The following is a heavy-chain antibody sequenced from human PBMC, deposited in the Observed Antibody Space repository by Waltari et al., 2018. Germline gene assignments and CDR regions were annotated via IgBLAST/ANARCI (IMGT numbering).Heavy chain of an antibody. CDR2: INKSGDKT. CDR3: ARGLSSAFDI. J-gene: IGHJ3*02. CDR1: GFTFNSYS. V-gene: IGHV3-23*01. Sequence: DVHLLESGGGFVRPGESLRLSCTASGFTFNSYSMSWVRQAPGKGLEWVAGINKSGDKTGGADSVKGRCTISRDNAKNSLYLQMNSLRAEDTAVYYCARGLSSAFDIWGQGTMVTVSS.